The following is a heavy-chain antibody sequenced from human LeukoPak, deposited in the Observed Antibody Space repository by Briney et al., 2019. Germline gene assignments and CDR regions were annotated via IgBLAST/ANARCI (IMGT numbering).Heavy chain of an antibody. V-gene: IGHV1-2*04. J-gene: IGHJ5*02. CDR3: ARAYCSGGSCYGEWFDP. Sequence: APVKVSCTASGYTFTGYYMHWVRQAPGQGLEWMGWINPNSGGTNYAQKFQGWVTMTRDTSISTAYMELSRLRSDDTAVYYCARAYCSGGSCYGEWFDPWGQGTLVTVSS. D-gene: IGHD2-15*01. CDR1: GYTFTGYY. CDR2: INPNSGGT.